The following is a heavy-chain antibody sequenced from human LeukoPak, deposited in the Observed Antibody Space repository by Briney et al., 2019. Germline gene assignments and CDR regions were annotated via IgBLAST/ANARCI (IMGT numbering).Heavy chain of an antibody. J-gene: IGHJ4*02. D-gene: IGHD3-10*01. V-gene: IGHV3-7*01. CDR1: GFTFSSYW. CDR2: IKQDGSEK. Sequence: GGSLRLSCAASGFTFSSYWMSWVRQAPGKGLEWVANIKQDGSEKYYVDSVKGRFTISRDNAKNSLYLQMNSLRAEDTAVYYCARDGHSMVRGVISKYWGQGTLVTVSS. CDR3: ARDGHSMVRGVISKY.